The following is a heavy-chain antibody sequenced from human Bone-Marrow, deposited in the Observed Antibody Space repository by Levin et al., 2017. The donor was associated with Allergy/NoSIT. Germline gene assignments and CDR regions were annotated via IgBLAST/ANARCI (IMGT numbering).Heavy chain of an antibody. V-gene: IGHV3-13*01. CDR2: FGNTGAT. J-gene: IGHJ6*02. CDR1: GFTFSSFD. Sequence: GGSLRLSCAASGFTFSSFDMHWVRQATGKGLEWVSVFGNTGATFYAGSVKGRFTISRNNAKNSLYLQMNNLRVGDTAVYYCVRYGIDYYAMDVWGQGTTVIVSS. D-gene: IGHD1-1*01. CDR3: VRYGIDYYAMDV.